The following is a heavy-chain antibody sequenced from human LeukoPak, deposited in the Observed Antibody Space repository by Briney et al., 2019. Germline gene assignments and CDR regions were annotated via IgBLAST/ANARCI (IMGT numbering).Heavy chain of an antibody. CDR1: GGSISSYY. CDR3: ARGRRRYTGIDY. CDR2: IYYSGST. D-gene: IGHD1-26*01. J-gene: IGHJ4*02. V-gene: IGHV4-59*12. Sequence: PSETLSLTCTVSGGSISSYYWSWIRQPPGKGLEWIGYIYYSGSTNYNPSLKSRVTISVDTSKNQFSLKLSSVTAADTAVYYCARGRRRYTGIDYWGQGTLVTVSS.